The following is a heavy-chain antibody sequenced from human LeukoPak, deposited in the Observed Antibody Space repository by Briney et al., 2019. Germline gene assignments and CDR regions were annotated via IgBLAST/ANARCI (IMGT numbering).Heavy chain of an antibody. CDR3: AKYYYDSSGYYGAAPLDS. CDR2: ISDNAYTT. J-gene: IGHJ4*02. CDR1: GFTFSTYA. V-gene: IGHV3-23*01. D-gene: IGHD3-22*01. Sequence: GGSLSLSCAASGFTFSTYAMSWVRQAPGRGLEWVSSISDNAYTTYYADSVRGRFTISRDNSKNTLYLQMIGLRAEDTAIYFCAKYYYDSSGYYGAAPLDSWGQGTLVTVFS.